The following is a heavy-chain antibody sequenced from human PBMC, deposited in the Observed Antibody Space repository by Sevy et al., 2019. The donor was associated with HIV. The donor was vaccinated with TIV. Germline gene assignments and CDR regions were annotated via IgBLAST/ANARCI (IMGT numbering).Heavy chain of an antibody. D-gene: IGHD3-22*01. CDR3: ARALRPYSFDTSTYFDY. J-gene: IGHJ4*02. V-gene: IGHV4-59*11. CDR1: GASISSHY. CDR2: IYYSGST. Sequence: SETLSLTCTLSGASISSHYWSWIRQPPGKGLEWIGYIYYSGSTNYNPSLKSRVTMSVDTSKNQFSLKLRSVTAADTAMYYCARALRPYSFDTSTYFDYWGQGTLVTVSS.